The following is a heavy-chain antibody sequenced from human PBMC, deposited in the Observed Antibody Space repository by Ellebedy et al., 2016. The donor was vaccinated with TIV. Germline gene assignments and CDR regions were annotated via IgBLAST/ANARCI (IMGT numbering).Heavy chain of an antibody. V-gene: IGHV1-18*04. CDR3: ARDVPADAAALLDY. CDR1: GYPFPNYG. CDR2: ISAYNGNT. D-gene: IGHD2-2*01. J-gene: IGHJ4*02. Sequence: AASVKVSCKASGYPFPNYGVSWVRQAPGQGLVWVGWISAYNGNTKYGQKFQGRISLTTDTSMGTAYMELRSLRSDDTGVYFCARDVPADAAALLDYWGQGTRVTVSS.